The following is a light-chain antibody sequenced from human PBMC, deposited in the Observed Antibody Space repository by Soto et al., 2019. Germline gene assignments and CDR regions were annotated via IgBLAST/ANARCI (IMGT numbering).Light chain of an antibody. V-gene: IGLV2-14*01. Sequence: LTQPASVSGSPGQSITISCTGTSSDVGGYNYVSWYQQHPGKAPKLMIYEVSNRPSGVSNRFSGSKSGNTASLTISGLQAEDEADYYCSSYTSSSSYVFGTGTKVT. CDR2: EVS. CDR1: SSDVGGYNY. CDR3: SSYTSSSSYV. J-gene: IGLJ1*01.